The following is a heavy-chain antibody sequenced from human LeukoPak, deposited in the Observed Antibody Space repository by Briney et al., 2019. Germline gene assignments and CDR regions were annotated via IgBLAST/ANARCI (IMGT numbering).Heavy chain of an antibody. CDR1: GYSINSAYY. CDR2: IYYSGST. CDR3: ARVSRVRKNDY. V-gene: IGHV4-38-2*01. Sequence: SETLSLTCAVSGYSINSAYYWGWIRQPPGKGLEWIGSIYYSGSTHYSPSLKSRVTISVDTSKNQFSLKVSSVTAADTAVYYCARVSRVRKNDYWGQGTLVTVSS. J-gene: IGHJ4*02.